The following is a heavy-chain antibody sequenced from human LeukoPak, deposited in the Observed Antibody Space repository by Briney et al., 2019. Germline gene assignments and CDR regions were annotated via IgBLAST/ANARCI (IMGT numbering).Heavy chain of an antibody. D-gene: IGHD3-10*01. V-gene: IGHV3-11*04. CDR1: GFTFSDYY. J-gene: IGHJ4*02. CDR3: ARDKRDGLGDLFDY. CDR2: ISSSGSTI. Sequence: GGSLRLSCAASGFTFSDYYMSWIRQAPGKGLEWVSYISSSGSTIYYADSVKGRSTISRDNAKNSLYLQMNSLRAEDTAVYYCARDKRDGLGDLFDYWGQGTLVTVSS.